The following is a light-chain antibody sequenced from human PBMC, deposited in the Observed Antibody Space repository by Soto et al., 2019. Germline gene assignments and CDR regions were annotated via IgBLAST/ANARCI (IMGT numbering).Light chain of an antibody. V-gene: IGKV3-20*01. CDR3: QQYDTFPYT. CDR1: QSVTSGY. Sequence: IVLTQSPDTLSLSPGERATLSCRDSQSVTSGYLAWYQQKPSQPPRLLIYTVSRRATGIPDRFSGSGSGTDFTLSINRLEPDDFAVYYCQQYDTFPYTFGQGT. J-gene: IGKJ2*01. CDR2: TVS.